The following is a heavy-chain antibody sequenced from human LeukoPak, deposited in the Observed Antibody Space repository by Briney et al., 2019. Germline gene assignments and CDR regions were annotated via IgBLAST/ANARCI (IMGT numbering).Heavy chain of an antibody. D-gene: IGHD3-10*01. V-gene: IGHV1-69*05. CDR1: GGTFSSYA. J-gene: IGHJ3*02. CDR2: IIPIFGTA. Sequence: ASVKVSCKASGGTFSSYAISWVRQAPGQGLEWMGRIIPIFGTANYAQKFHGRVTITTDESTSTAYMELSSLRSEDTAVYYCAPAPITMVRGVITSDAFDIWGQGTMVTVSS. CDR3: APAPITMVRGVITSDAFDI.